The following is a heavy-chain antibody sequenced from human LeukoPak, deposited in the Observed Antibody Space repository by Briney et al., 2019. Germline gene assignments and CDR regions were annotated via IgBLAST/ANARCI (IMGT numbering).Heavy chain of an antibody. CDR2: IYPGDSDT. J-gene: IGHJ6*03. Sequence: PGESLKISCKGSGYSFTSYWIGWVRQMPGKGLEWMGIIYPGDSDTRYSPSFQGQVTISADKSISTAYLQWSSLKASDTAMYYCARTRSGNYYYYYMDVWGKGTTVTVSS. V-gene: IGHV5-51*01. CDR1: GYSFTSYW. D-gene: IGHD1-26*01. CDR3: ARTRSGNYYYYYMDV.